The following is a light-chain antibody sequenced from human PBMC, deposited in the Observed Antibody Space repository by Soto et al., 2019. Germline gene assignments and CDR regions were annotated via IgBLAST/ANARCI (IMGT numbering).Light chain of an antibody. Sequence: EIVLTQSPATLSLSPGERATLSCRASQSVNSYLAWFQQKPGQAPRLLVYDASNRATGIPARFSGSGSVTDFTLTSSSLEAEASAVYYCLQRGNWPLTFAPGTKVDIK. CDR3: LQRGNWPLT. J-gene: IGKJ3*01. V-gene: IGKV3-11*01. CDR2: DAS. CDR1: QSVNSY.